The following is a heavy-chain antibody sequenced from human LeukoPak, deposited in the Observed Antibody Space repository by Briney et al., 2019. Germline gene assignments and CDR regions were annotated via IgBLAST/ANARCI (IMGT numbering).Heavy chain of an antibody. CDR1: GYTFTSYA. CDR2: INTNTGNP. V-gene: IGHV7-4-1*02. D-gene: IGHD1-26*01. J-gene: IGHJ4*02. CDR3: ASLVGAITLADSFH. Sequence: ASVKVSCKASGYTFTSYAMNRVRQAPGQGLEWMGWINTNTGNPTYAQGFTGRFVFSLDTSVSTAYLQISSLKAEDTAVYYCASLVGAITLADSFHWGQGTLVTVSS.